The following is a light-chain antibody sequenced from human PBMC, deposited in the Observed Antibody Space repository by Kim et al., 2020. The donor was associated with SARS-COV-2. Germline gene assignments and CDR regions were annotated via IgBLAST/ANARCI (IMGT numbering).Light chain of an antibody. CDR2: DDN. Sequence: KTVTISCTRSSASIANSHVHWYQQHPGSAPTTVVYDDNQRPSGVPDRFSASIDSSSNSAALTISGLKTEDEADYYCQSYDSDSQGVFGGGTQLTV. V-gene: IGLV6-57*03. J-gene: IGLJ3*02. CDR1: SASIANSH. CDR3: QSYDSDSQGV.